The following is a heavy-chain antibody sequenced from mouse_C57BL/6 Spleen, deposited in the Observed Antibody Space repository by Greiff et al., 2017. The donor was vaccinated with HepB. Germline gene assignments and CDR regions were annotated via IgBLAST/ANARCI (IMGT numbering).Heavy chain of an antibody. CDR3: ARSPYDYDEGYYAMDY. J-gene: IGHJ4*01. V-gene: IGHV7-3*01. Sequence: EVQVVESGGGLVQPGGSLSLSCAASGFTFTDYYMSWVRQPPGKALEWLGFIRNKANGYTTEYSASVKGRFTISRDNSQSILYLQMNALRAEDSATYYCARSPYDYDEGYYAMDYWGQGTSVTVSS. CDR1: GFTFTDYY. D-gene: IGHD2-4*01. CDR2: IRNKANGYTT.